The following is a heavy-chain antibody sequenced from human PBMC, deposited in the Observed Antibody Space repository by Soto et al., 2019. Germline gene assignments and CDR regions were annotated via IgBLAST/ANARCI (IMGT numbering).Heavy chain of an antibody. V-gene: IGHV4-30-4*01. CDR1: GGSISSGDDY. J-gene: IGHJ6*02. CDR3: ARDLQDIVLVPASPFPGMDV. D-gene: IGHD2-2*01. Sequence: SETLSLTYTVSGGSISSGDDYWSWIRQPPGKGLEWIGYIYYSGSTYYNPSLRSRVTISVDTSKNQFSLKLSSVTAADTAVYYCARDLQDIVLVPASPFPGMDVWGQGTTVTVSS. CDR2: IYYSGST.